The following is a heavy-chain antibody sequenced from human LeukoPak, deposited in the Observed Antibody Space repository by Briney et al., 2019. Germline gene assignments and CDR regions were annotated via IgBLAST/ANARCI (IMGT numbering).Heavy chain of an antibody. CDR3: AKDRIFGVVIIQYYFDY. CDR1: GFTFSSYA. Sequence: PGGSLRLSCAASGFTFSSYAMSWVRQAPGKGLEWVSAISGSGGSTHYADSVKGRFTISRDNSKNTLYLQMNSLRAEDTAVYYCAKDRIFGVVIIQYYFDYWGQGTLVTFSS. CDR2: ISGSGGST. J-gene: IGHJ4*02. V-gene: IGHV3-23*01. D-gene: IGHD3-3*01.